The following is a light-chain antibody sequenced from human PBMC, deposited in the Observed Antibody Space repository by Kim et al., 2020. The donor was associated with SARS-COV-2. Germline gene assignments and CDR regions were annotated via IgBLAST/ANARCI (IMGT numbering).Light chain of an antibody. CDR2: TAS. CDR3: QQYDGAART. Sequence: APGERTDHTSRTTHHVSINYIAWYQHKTGQAPRHLIYTASTRPSGIPDRFSGSGSGTYFTLTISRLEPGDFAVYYCQQYDGAARTFGQGTKVDIK. V-gene: IGKV3-20*01. J-gene: IGKJ1*01. CDR1: HHVSINY.